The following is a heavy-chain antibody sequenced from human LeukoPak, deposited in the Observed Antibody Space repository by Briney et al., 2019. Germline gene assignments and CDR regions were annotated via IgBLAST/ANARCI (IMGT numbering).Heavy chain of an antibody. Sequence: GGSLRLSCAASGFTFSSYGMHWVRQAPGKGLEWVAFIRYDGSNKYYADAVKGRFTISRDNSKNTLYLQMNSLRAEDTAVYYCARVSGYDPYVFDYWGQGTLVTVSS. CDR2: IRYDGSNK. CDR3: ARVSGYDPYVFDY. V-gene: IGHV3-30*02. CDR1: GFTFSSYG. J-gene: IGHJ4*02. D-gene: IGHD5-12*01.